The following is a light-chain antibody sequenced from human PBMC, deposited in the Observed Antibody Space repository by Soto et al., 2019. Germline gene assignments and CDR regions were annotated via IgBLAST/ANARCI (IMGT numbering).Light chain of an antibody. Sequence: QSALTQPPSVSAAPGQTVTISCSGSSSNIGNNYVSWYQQLPGTAPKLLIYDNNKRPSGIPDRFSGSKSGTSATLGITGLQTGDEADYYCGTWDSSLSFVFGGGTQLTVL. CDR3: GTWDSSLSFV. V-gene: IGLV1-51*01. CDR2: DNN. J-gene: IGLJ7*01. CDR1: SSNIGNNY.